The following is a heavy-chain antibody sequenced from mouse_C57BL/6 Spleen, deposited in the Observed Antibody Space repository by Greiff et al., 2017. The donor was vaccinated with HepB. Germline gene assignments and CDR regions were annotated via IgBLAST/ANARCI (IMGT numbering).Heavy chain of an antibody. CDR3: AISNSDYAMDY. CDR2: ISYSGST. Sequence: DVKLVESGPGMVKPSQSLSLTCTVTGYSITSGYDWHWIRHFPGNKLEWMGYISYSGSTNYNPSLKSRISITHDTSKNHFFLKLNSVTTEDTATYYCAISNSDYAMDYWGQGTSVTVSS. J-gene: IGHJ4*01. CDR1: GYSITSGYD. D-gene: IGHD2-5*01. V-gene: IGHV3-1*01.